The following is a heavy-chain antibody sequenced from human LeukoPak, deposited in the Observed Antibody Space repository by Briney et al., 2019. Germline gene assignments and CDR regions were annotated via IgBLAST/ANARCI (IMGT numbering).Heavy chain of an antibody. CDR2: IYSSGRT. CDR3: ARERQGWWLDS. J-gene: IGHJ5*01. Sequence: SETLSLTCTVSGGSISSYYWSWIRQPAGKGLEWIGRIYSSGRTDRTEYNSSPKSRVTLSIDTSKNQFYLKLSSVTAADTALYYCARERQGWWLDSWGQGTLVTVSS. D-gene: IGHD5-24*01. CDR1: GGSISSYY. V-gene: IGHV4-4*07.